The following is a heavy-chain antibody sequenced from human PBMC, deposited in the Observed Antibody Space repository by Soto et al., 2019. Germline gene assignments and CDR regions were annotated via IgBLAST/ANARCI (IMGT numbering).Heavy chain of an antibody. V-gene: IGHV1-18*01. Sequence: QVQLVQSGAEVKKPGASVKVSCKASGYTFTSYGISWVRQAPGQGLEWMGWISAYNGNTNYAQKRQGRVTMTTDTXTXRAYMELRSLRSHDTAVYYCARAYDILTGYPSWFDPWGQGTLVTVSS. CDR1: GYTFTSYG. CDR2: ISAYNGNT. CDR3: ARAYDILTGYPSWFDP. J-gene: IGHJ5*02. D-gene: IGHD3-9*01.